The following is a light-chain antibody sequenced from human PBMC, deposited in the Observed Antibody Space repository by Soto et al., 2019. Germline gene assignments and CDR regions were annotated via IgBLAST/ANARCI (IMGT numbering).Light chain of an antibody. CDR1: SSDVGGYNY. V-gene: IGLV2-14*03. CDR2: DVI. CDR3: SSYTSSSTDV. J-gene: IGLJ1*01. Sequence: QSALTQPASVSGSPGQSITISCTGTSSDVGGYNYVSWYQLHPGKAPKLMIYDVINRPSGVSNRFSGSKSGNTASLTISGLQAEDEADYYCSSYTSSSTDVFGAGTKLTVL.